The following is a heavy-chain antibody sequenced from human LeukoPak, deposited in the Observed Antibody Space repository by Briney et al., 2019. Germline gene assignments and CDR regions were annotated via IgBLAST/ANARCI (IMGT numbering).Heavy chain of an antibody. CDR1: GGSISSSSYH. Sequence: SETLSLTCTVSGGSISSSSYHWGWIRQPPGKGLEWIGSIYYSGSTYYNPSLKSRVTISVDTSKNQFSLKLSSVTAADTAVYYCARYYSSGWNYFDYWGLGTLVTVSS. J-gene: IGHJ4*02. D-gene: IGHD6-19*01. CDR2: IYYSGST. V-gene: IGHV4-39*01. CDR3: ARYYSSGWNYFDY.